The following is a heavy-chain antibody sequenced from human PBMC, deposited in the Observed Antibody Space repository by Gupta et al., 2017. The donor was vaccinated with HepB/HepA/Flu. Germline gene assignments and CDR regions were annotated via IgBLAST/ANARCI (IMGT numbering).Heavy chain of an antibody. CDR1: GFSLSNARMG. D-gene: IGHD4-11*01. V-gene: IGHV2-26*01. CDR3: ARSMTTVKFHYYGMDV. CDR2: IFSNDEK. J-gene: IGHJ6*02. Sequence: VSGFSLSNARMGVSWIRQPPGKALEWLAHIFSNDEKSYSTSLKSRLTISKDTSKSQVVLTMTNMDPVDTATYYCARSMTTVKFHYYGMDVWGQGTTVTVSS.